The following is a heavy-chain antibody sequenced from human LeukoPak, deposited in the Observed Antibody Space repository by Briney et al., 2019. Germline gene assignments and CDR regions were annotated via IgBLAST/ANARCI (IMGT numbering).Heavy chain of an antibody. CDR2: INHSGST. CDR3: ARGHVNLNYYDSSGYYYSFVY. Sequence: PSETLSLTCAVYGGSFSGYYWSWIRQPPGKGLEWIGEINHSGSTNYNPSLKSRITISVDTSKNQFSLKLSSVTAADTAVYYCARGHVNLNYYDSSGYYYSFVYRGQGTLVTVSS. V-gene: IGHV4-34*01. D-gene: IGHD3-22*01. CDR1: GGSFSGYY. J-gene: IGHJ4*02.